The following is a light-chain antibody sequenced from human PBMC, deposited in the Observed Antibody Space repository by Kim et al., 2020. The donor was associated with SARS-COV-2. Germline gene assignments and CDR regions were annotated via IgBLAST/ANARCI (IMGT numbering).Light chain of an antibody. V-gene: IGLV3-19*01. CDR1: SLRKYY. J-gene: IGLJ2*01. CDR2: GNR. CDR3: NSRDNGGNHVV. Sequence: SSELTQDPAVSVALGQEVRITCQGDSLRKYYVSWYQQKAGQAPVLVIYGNRRRSSGIPDRFFGSSSGTTASLTIAGAQAEDEADYYCNSRDNGGNHVVFGAGTQLTVL.